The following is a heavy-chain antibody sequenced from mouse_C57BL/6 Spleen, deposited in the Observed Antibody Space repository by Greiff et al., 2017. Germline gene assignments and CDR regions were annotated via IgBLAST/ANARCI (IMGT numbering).Heavy chain of an antibody. CDR1: GYAFTNYL. CDR3: ARGELITTVVAPFAY. D-gene: IGHD1-1*01. CDR2: INPGSGGT. J-gene: IGHJ3*01. Sequence: VQLVESGAELVRPGTSVKVSCKASGYAFTNYLIEWVKQRPGQGLEWIGVINPGSGGTNYNEKFKGKATLTADKSSSTAYMQLSSLTSEDSAVYFCARGELITTVVAPFAYWGQGTLVTVSA. V-gene: IGHV1-54*01.